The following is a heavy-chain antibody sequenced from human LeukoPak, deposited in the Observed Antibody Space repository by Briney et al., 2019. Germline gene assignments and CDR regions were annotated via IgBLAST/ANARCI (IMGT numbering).Heavy chain of an antibody. V-gene: IGHV3-20*04. J-gene: IGHJ4*02. CDR3: ARGAYSSSIYYFDY. CDR1: GFTFDDYG. Sequence: GGSLRLSCAASGFTFDDYGMSWVRQAPGKGLEWVSGINWNGGSTGYADPVKGRFTISRDNAKNSLYRQMNSLRAEDTALYYCARGAYSSSIYYFDYWGQGTLVTVSS. D-gene: IGHD6-6*01. CDR2: INWNGGST.